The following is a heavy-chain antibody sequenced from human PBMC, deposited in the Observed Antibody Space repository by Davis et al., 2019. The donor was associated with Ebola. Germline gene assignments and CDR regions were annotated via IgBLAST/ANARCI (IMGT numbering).Heavy chain of an antibody. CDR3: ARGGGYGGYGMDV. CDR2: INHSGRT. Sequence: MPGGSLRLSCAVYGVSFSGYYWNWIRQPPGKGLEWIGEINHSGRTNYNPSLKSRVTMSVDTSKSQFSLRVRSVTAAATAVYYCARGGGYGGYGMDVWGQGTTVTVSS. J-gene: IGHJ6*02. D-gene: IGHD6-25*01. V-gene: IGHV4-34*01. CDR1: GVSFSGYY.